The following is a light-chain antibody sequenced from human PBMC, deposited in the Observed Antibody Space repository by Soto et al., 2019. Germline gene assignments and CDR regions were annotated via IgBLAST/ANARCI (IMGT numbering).Light chain of an antibody. Sequence: QSALTQPASVSGSPGQWIPLYCTGTSGDIGGYNYVSWYQQHPGKAPKLPISEVTNRPSGVSNRLSGSQSGNTASLTISGLQSEDEADYYCSSYTTNITPVVFGGGTDLSVL. J-gene: IGLJ2*01. V-gene: IGLV2-14*01. CDR1: SGDIGGYNY. CDR2: EVT. CDR3: SSYTTNITPVV.